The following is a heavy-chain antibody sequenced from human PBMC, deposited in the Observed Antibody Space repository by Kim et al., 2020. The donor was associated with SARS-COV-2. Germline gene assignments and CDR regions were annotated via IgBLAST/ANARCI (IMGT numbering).Heavy chain of an antibody. CDR3: ARRATPIYCSSTSCWSENWFDP. CDR1: GYTFTSYA. Sequence: ASVKVSCKASGYTFTSYAMHWVRQAPGQRLEWMGWINAGNGNTKYSQKFQGRVTITRDTSASTAYMELSSLRSEDTAVYYCARRATPIYCSSTSCWSENWFDPWGQGTLVTVSS. CDR2: INAGNGNT. V-gene: IGHV1-3*01. J-gene: IGHJ5*02. D-gene: IGHD2-2*01.